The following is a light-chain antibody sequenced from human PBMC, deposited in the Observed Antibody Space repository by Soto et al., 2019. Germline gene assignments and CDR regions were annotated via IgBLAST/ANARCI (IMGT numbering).Light chain of an antibody. CDR2: DAY. Sequence: IQLTQSPSSLSASVGDRVTITCRASQGISSWLAWYQQKPEKAPKLLIYDAYSLESGVPSRFSGSGSGTEFTLTINSLQPDDFATYYCQQYKSYSRTFGQGTKVDIK. V-gene: IGKV1-5*01. CDR1: QGISSW. J-gene: IGKJ1*01. CDR3: QQYKSYSRT.